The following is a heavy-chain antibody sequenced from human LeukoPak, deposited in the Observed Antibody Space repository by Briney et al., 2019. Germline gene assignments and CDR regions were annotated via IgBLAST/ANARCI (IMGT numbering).Heavy chain of an antibody. Sequence: PGGSLRLSCVASEFTFSSYSVNWVRQAPGKGLEWVSSISSGSSYIYYADSVKGRFTISRDNSKNTLYLQMDSLRAEDTAVYYCARDANWGSTDYWGQGTLVIVSS. CDR3: ARDANWGSTDY. CDR2: ISSGSSYI. D-gene: IGHD7-27*01. CDR1: EFTFSSYS. J-gene: IGHJ4*02. V-gene: IGHV3-21*01.